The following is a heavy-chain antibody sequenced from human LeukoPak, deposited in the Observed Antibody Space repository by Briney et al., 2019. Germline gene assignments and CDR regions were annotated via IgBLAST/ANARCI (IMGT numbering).Heavy chain of an antibody. Sequence: RGGSLRLSCAASGFTFSGYAMSWVRQAPGKGLEWVSLISGSGDNTYYADSVRGRFTISRDNSKNTLYLQMNSLRAEDTAVYYCARDGYYDSGGYLDGGDFDYWGQGTLVTVSS. CDR1: GFTFSGYA. D-gene: IGHD3-22*01. V-gene: IGHV3-23*01. J-gene: IGHJ4*02. CDR2: ISGSGDNT. CDR3: ARDGYYDSGGYLDGGDFDY.